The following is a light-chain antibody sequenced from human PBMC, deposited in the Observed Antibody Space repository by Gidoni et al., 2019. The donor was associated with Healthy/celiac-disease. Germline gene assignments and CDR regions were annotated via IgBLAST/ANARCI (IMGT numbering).Light chain of an antibody. CDR2: AAS. V-gene: IGKV1-5*03. Sequence: DIQMTQSPSTLSASVGDRVTITCRASQSISSWFAWYQQKPGKAPKLLIYAASSLESGVPSRFSGSGSGTEFTLTISSLQPDDFATYYCQQYNSYAGTFGQGTKVEIK. CDR1: QSISSW. CDR3: QQYNSYAGT. J-gene: IGKJ1*01.